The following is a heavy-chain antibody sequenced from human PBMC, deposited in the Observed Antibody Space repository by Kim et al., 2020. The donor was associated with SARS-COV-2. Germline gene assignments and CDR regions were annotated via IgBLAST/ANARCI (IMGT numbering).Heavy chain of an antibody. CDR1: GGTFSSYA. J-gene: IGHJ4*02. CDR2: IIPIFGTA. CDR3: ARDGAHYGSGSYYLAY. D-gene: IGHD3-10*01. Sequence: SVKVSCKASGGTFSSYAISWVRQAPGQGLEWMGGIIPIFGTANYAQKFQGRVTITADESTSTAYMELSSLRSEDTAVYYCARDGAHYGSGSYYLAYWGQGTLVTVSS. V-gene: IGHV1-69*13.